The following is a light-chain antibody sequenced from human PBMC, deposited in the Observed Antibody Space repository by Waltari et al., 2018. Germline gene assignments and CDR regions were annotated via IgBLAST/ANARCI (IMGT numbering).Light chain of an antibody. CDR3: QHYNSFSRT. J-gene: IGKJ1*01. V-gene: IGKV1-5*03. CDR1: QSITNW. Sequence: DFQLTQSPSTLSAFVGDRVTNTCRASQSITNWLAWYQQRPGKAPKLLVYKASNLKSNVPSRFSGSGSGTEFTLTITSLQPDDVATYYCQHYNSFSRTFGQGTKVQIK. CDR2: KAS.